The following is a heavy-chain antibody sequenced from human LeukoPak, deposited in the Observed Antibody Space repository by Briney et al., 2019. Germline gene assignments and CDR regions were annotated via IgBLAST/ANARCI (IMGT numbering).Heavy chain of an antibody. CDR2: IYPGYSDT. V-gene: IGHV5-51*01. CDR3: ARDKYSSGWSFDP. D-gene: IGHD6-19*01. J-gene: IGHJ5*02. Sequence: GESLKISCKGSGYSFTDSWIAWVRQMPGKGLAWMGIIYPGYSDTRYSPSFQGQVTISADKSISTAYLQWSSLKASDTAMYYCARDKYSSGWSFDPWGQGTLVTVSS. CDR1: GYSFTDSW.